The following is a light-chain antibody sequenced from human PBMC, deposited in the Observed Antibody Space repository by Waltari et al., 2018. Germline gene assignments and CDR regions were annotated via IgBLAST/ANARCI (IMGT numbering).Light chain of an antibody. CDR1: QSLLHSNGNTY. CDR2: KVS. Sequence: DVVMTQSPLSLPITPGQPVSMTCRSSQSLLHSNGNTYLSWLLQRPGRPPRRLIYKVSNRDSGVPDRFSGSGAGTDFTLKISRVEAEDVGVYYCMQGTHFPPTFGQGSKVEIK. CDR3: MQGTHFPPT. V-gene: IGKV2-30*02. J-gene: IGKJ1*01.